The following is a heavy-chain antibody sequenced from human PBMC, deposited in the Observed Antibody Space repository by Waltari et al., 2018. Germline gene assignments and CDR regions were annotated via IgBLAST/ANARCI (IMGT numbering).Heavy chain of an antibody. CDR3: AKEITAADAPYFFDY. CDR1: GFAFSNYD. Sequence: EVQLLESGGILVQPGGSLRLSCAASGFAFSNYDMTWVRQAPGKGLEWVSSISFVGGNTYYADSLKGRFTISRDNSKNTLYLQMNSLTVADTAVYYCAKEITAADAPYFFDYWGRGTLVTVSS. D-gene: IGHD6-13*01. J-gene: IGHJ4*02. CDR2: ISFVGGNT. V-gene: IGHV3-23*01.